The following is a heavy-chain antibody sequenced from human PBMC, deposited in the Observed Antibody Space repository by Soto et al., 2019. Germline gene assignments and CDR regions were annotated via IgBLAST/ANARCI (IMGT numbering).Heavy chain of an antibody. J-gene: IGHJ4*02. CDR2: IIPILGMA. V-gene: IGHV1-69*02. CDR3: ASPSTYCSGGSCYYFDY. Sequence: GASVKVSCKASGGTFSSYTISWVRQAPGQGLEWMGRIIPILGMANYAQKFQGRVTITADKSTSTAYMELSSLRSEDTAVYYCASPSTYCSGGSCYYFDYWGQGTLVTVSS. CDR1: GGTFSSYT. D-gene: IGHD2-15*01.